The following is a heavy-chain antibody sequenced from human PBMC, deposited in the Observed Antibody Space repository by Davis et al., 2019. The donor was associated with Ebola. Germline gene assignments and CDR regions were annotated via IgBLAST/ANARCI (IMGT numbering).Heavy chain of an antibody. Sequence: PSETLSLTCTVSGGSMSSYYWSWIRQPPGKGLEWLGYIYYSGSTNYNPSLKSRLTISVDTSKNQFSLKLSSVTAADTAVYYCARVHCSGGSCYSDIRYFDYWGQGTLVTVSS. D-gene: IGHD2-15*01. CDR3: ARVHCSGGSCYSDIRYFDY. CDR2: IYYSGST. J-gene: IGHJ4*02. V-gene: IGHV4-59*01. CDR1: GGSMSSYY.